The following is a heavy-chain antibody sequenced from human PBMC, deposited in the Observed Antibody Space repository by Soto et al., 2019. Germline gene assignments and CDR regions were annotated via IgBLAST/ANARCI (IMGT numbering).Heavy chain of an antibody. CDR2: ISYDGSIK. V-gene: IGHV3-30-3*01. J-gene: IGHJ4*02. CDR1: GVTFNGYS. D-gene: IGHD1-1*01. Sequence: XGSLILSCSAAGVTFNGYSMHWVRQAPGKGLEWVAVISYDGSIKYYADSVKGRLTISRDNSKNTLYLQVNSLRAEDTAVYYCARDRNGALDYWGQGTLVTVSS. CDR3: ARDRNGALDY.